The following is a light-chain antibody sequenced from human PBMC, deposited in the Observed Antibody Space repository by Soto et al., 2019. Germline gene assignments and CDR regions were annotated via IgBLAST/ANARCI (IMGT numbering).Light chain of an antibody. CDR2: DAS. CDR1: QSVSSY. CDR3: QQRSNWRRT. J-gene: IGKJ1*01. Sequence: EIVLTQSPAALSWSPGERATLSCRAGQSVSSYLAWDKQKPGQAPRLLIYDASNRATGITARFSGSGSGTDFTLTISSLEPEDFAVYYCQQRSNWRRTFGQGTKV. V-gene: IGKV3-11*01.